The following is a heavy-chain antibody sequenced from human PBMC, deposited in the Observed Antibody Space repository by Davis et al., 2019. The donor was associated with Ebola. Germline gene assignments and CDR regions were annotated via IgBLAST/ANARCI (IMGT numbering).Heavy chain of an antibody. Sequence: PGGSLRLSCSASGFTFSSYAMHWVRQAPGKGLEYVSAISSNGGSTYYADSVKGRFTISRDNSKNTLYLQMSSLRAEDTAVYYCARDLFIYSNYGMGYYYGMDVWGQGTTVTVSS. CDR3: ARDLFIYSNYGMGYYYGMDV. J-gene: IGHJ6*02. CDR2: ISSNGGST. D-gene: IGHD4-11*01. CDR1: GFTFSSYA. V-gene: IGHV3-64D*08.